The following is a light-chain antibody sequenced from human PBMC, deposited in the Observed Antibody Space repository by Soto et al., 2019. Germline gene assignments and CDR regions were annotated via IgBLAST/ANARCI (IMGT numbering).Light chain of an antibody. J-gene: IGKJ5*01. CDR2: RAS. Sequence: IVVTQSPATLSVSPGDRATLSYRACQSVGSLLAWYQQKAGQAPRLLIYRASSRATGISGSFSGSGSGTEFTLAITSLQSEDSAVYYCQQYNKWPITSGQGTRLEI. V-gene: IGKV3-15*01. CDR3: QQYNKWPIT. CDR1: QSVGSL.